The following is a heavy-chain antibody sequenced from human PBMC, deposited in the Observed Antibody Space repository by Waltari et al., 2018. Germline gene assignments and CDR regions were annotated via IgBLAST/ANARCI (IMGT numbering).Heavy chain of an antibody. CDR3: ARARRVDTAMVPGDY. D-gene: IGHD5-18*01. V-gene: IGHV3-33*01. CDR2: IWDDGSNK. J-gene: IGHJ4*02. CDR1: GFPSSSSG. Sequence: QVQLVESGGGVVQPGRSLRLSCAASGFPSSSSGMHWVRQAPGKGLEWVAVIWDDGSNKYYADSVKGRFTISRDNSKNTLYLQMNSLRAEDTAVYYCARARRVDTAMVPGDYWGQGTLVTVSS.